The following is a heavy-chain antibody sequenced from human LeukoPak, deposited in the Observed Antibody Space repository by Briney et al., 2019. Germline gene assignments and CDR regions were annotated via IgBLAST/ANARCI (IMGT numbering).Heavy chain of an antibody. D-gene: IGHD6-13*01. Sequence: SETLSLTCTVSGGSISSGSYYWSWIRQPAGKGLEWIGRIYTSGSTNYNPSLKSRVTISVDTSKNQFSLKLSSVTAADTAVYYCSLSSSWSDGFNYWGQGTLVTVSS. CDR3: SLSSSWSDGFNY. J-gene: IGHJ4*02. CDR1: GGSISSGSYY. V-gene: IGHV4-61*02. CDR2: IYTSGST.